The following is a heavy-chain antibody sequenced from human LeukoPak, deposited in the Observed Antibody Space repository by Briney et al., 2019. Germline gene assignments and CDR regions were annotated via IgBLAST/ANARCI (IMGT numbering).Heavy chain of an antibody. Sequence: GGSLRLSCAASGFTFSSYAMHWVRQAPGKGLEGVAVISYDGSNKYYADSVKGRFTISRDNSKNTLYLQMNSLRAEDTAVYYCARGSQQLVDSADYWGQGTLVTVSS. D-gene: IGHD6-13*01. J-gene: IGHJ4*02. CDR3: ARGSQQLVDSADY. CDR2: ISYDGSNK. CDR1: GFTFSSYA. V-gene: IGHV3-30*04.